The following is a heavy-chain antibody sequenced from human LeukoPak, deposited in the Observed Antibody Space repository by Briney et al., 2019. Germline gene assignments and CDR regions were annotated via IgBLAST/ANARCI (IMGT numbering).Heavy chain of an antibody. CDR2: IAGGGNTT. CDR3: ARAPRDCDGECYPGYCDN. D-gene: IGHD2-21*01. Sequence: GGSLRLSCVTSGFNFSIYYMNWIRQAPGKGLEWVSSIAGGGNTTSYAESVKGRFTISRDNTQGTLFLQMNSLRDEDTALYYCARAPRDCDGECYPGYCDNWGQGTLVTVSS. V-gene: IGHV3-11*01. CDR1: GFNFSIYY. J-gene: IGHJ4*02.